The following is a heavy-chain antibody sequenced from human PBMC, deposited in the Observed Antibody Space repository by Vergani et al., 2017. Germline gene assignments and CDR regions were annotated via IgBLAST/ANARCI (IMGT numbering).Heavy chain of an antibody. J-gene: IGHJ6*03. D-gene: IGHD2-2*01. Sequence: QVQLVQSGAEVKKPGSSVKVSCKASGGTFSSYAISWVRQAPGQGLEWMGGIIPIFGTANYAQKVQGRVTITADESTSTAYMELSSLRSEDTAVYYCARAVVVVPAAIHYYYYYMDVWGKGTTVTVSS. CDR3: ARAVVVVPAAIHYYYYYMDV. CDR2: IIPIFGTA. V-gene: IGHV1-69*01. CDR1: GGTFSSYA.